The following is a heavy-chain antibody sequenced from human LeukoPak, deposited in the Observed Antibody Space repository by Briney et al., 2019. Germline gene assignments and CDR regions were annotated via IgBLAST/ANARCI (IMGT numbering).Heavy chain of an antibody. CDR1: GGSISNYY. V-gene: IGHV4-4*07. D-gene: IGHD3-10*01. Sequence: SETLSLTCTVSGGSISNYYWSWIRQPAGKRLEWLGRIYSSRSTNYNPSLESRVTVSVDTSKNQFSLKLSSVTAADTAVYYCAREHMVRGVINRWGQGALVTVSS. CDR3: AREHMVRGVINR. CDR2: IYSSRST. J-gene: IGHJ4*02.